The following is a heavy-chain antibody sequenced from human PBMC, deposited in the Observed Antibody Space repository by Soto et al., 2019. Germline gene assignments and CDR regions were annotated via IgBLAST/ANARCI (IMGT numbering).Heavy chain of an antibody. V-gene: IGHV1-46*01. Sequence: QVQLVQSGAEVKKPGASVKVSCKASGYTFIDNYMQWVRQAPGQGLEWMGVITSRGGSTTYAPKCQGRVTLTSDTSTSTVYMELGSLTSDDTAVYYCARGEWELWAFDYWGQGTLVTVSS. CDR3: ARGEWELWAFDY. CDR1: GYTFIDNY. J-gene: IGHJ4*02. D-gene: IGHD1-26*01. CDR2: ITSRGGST.